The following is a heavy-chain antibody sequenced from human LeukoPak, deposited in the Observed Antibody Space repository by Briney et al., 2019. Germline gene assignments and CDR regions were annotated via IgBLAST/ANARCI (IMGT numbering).Heavy chain of an antibody. Sequence: GGSLRLSCAASGFTFSDYYMSWIRQAPGKELEWVSYISSSGSTIYYADSVKGRFTISRDNAKNSLYLQMNSLRAEDTAVYYYARDSFGSGYDPYIHYWGQGTLVTVSS. V-gene: IGHV3-11*01. J-gene: IGHJ4*02. CDR2: ISSSGSTI. CDR1: GFTFSDYY. CDR3: ARDSFGSGYDPYIHY. D-gene: IGHD5-12*01.